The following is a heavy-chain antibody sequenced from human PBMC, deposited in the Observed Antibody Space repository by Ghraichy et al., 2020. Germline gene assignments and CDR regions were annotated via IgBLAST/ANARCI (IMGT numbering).Heavy chain of an antibody. Sequence: GGSLRLSCAASGFTFSNSWMHWVRQAPGQGLVWVSRISGDGSDTSSEDSVKGRFTISRDNAKNTLHLQMSSLRVEDTAVYYCTRGALLSGSYPDYWGQGTLVIVSS. CDR3: TRGALLSGSYPDY. D-gene: IGHD1-26*01. V-gene: IGHV3-74*01. J-gene: IGHJ4*02. CDR2: ISGDGSDT. CDR1: GFTFSNSW.